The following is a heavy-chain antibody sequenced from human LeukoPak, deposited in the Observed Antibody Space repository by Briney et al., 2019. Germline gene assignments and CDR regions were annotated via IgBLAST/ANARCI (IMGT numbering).Heavy chain of an antibody. Sequence: PSETLSLTCTVSGGSIRSSYYYWGWIRQPPGKGLEWIGSIYDSGSTYYNPSLKSRVTISVDTSKNQFSLKLNSVTAADTAVYYCARSPLRFSRSSLFSLWGQGTLVTVSS. V-gene: IGHV4-39*01. CDR3: ARSPLRFSRSSLFSL. J-gene: IGHJ4*02. CDR2: IYDSGST. D-gene: IGHD3-3*01. CDR1: GGSIRSSYYY.